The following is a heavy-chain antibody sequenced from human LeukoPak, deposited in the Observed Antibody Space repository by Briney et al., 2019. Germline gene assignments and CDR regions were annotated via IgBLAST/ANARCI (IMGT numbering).Heavy chain of an antibody. CDR3: ARGIIGYYFDY. CDR1: GYTFTIYG. J-gene: IGHJ4*02. D-gene: IGHD2-15*01. CDR2: ISAYGNT. Sequence: GASVNVSCTTSGYTFTIYGISWVGQAPGQGREGMGLISAYGNTNYAQNLQGRGTMTTNTSTSTAYMELRSLRSDDTAVYYCARGIIGYYFDYWGQGTLVTVSS. V-gene: IGHV1-18*01.